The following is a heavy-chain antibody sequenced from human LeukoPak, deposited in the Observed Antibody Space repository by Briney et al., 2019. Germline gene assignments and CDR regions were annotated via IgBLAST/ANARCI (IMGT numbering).Heavy chain of an antibody. CDR2: ISTSSGTI. CDR3: ARDRYYGSTSPLGMDV. V-gene: IGHV3-48*02. Sequence: GGSLRLSRAASGFTFSSYSMNWVRQAPGKGLEWVSYISTSSGTIYYADSVKGRFTISRDNAKNSLYLQMNSLRDEDTALYYCARDRYYGSTSPLGMDVWGQGTTVTVSS. J-gene: IGHJ6*02. D-gene: IGHD3-10*01. CDR1: GFTFSSYS.